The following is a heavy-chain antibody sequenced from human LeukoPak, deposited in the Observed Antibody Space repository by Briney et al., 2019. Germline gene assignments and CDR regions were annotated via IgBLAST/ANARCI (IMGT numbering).Heavy chain of an antibody. D-gene: IGHD6-19*01. CDR3: ARRLGVGSGWYGAPFDF. CDR1: GYTFSSYY. CDR2: INPSGDTT. Sequence: GASVKVSCKASGYTFSSYYMHWVRQAPGQGREWMGIINPSGDTTSYAQKFHGRVIMSRDTSTSTVYMELRSLRSEDTAVYYCARRLGVGSGWYGAPFDFWGQGTLVTVSS. J-gene: IGHJ4*02. V-gene: IGHV1-46*01.